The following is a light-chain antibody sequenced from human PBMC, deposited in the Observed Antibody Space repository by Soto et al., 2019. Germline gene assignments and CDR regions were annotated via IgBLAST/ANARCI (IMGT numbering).Light chain of an antibody. CDR2: DAS. CDR3: QQYNSYPLT. V-gene: IGKV1-17*01. CDR1: QDIGTD. J-gene: IGKJ4*01. Sequence: DIQTTQSPSSLSASVADRVTITCRASQDIGTDLGWYQQKPGKAPKFLIYDASSLESGVPSRFSGSGSGTEFTLTISSLQPDDFATYYCQQYNSYPLTFGGGTKVDVK.